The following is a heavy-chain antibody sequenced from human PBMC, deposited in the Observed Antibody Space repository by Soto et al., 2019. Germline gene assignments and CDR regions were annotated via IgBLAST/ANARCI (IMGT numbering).Heavy chain of an antibody. CDR1: GFTFSSYW. CDR3: ARKGTVTYDAFDI. J-gene: IGHJ3*02. D-gene: IGHD4-17*01. Sequence: EVQLVESGGGLVQPGGSLRLSCAASGFTFSSYWMSWVRQAPGKGLEWVANIKQDGSEKYYVDSVKGRFTISRDNAKNSLYLQMNSLRAEDTAVYYCARKGTVTYDAFDIWGQGTMVTVSS. CDR2: IKQDGSEK. V-gene: IGHV3-7*01.